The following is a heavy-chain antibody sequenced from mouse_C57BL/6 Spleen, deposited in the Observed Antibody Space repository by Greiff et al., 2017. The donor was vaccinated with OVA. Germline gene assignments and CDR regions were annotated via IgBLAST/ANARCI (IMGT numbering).Heavy chain of an antibody. D-gene: IGHD2-2*01. CDR1: GYTFTSYW. CDR2: IDPSDSYT. Sequence: VQLQQPGAELVRPGTSVKLSCKASGYTFTSYWMHWVKQRPGQGLEWIGVIDPSDSYTNYNQKFKGKATLTVDTSSSTAYMQLSSLTSEDSAVYYCASMVNYYAMDYWGQGTSVTVSS. CDR3: ASMVNYYAMDY. J-gene: IGHJ4*01. V-gene: IGHV1-59*01.